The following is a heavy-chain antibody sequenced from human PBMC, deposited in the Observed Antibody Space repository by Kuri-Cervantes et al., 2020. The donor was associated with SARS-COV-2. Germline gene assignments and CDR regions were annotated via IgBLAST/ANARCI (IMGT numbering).Heavy chain of an antibody. V-gene: IGHV1-2*02. CDR1: GYTFTGYY. CDR3: ARVLWELPGAFDY. D-gene: IGHD1-26*01. Sequence: ASVKVSCKASGYTFTGYYMHWVRQAPGQGLEWMGWINPNSGGTNYAQKFQGRVTMTRDTSTSTAYMELSRLRSDDTAVYYCARVLWELPGAFDYWGQGTLVTVSS. CDR2: INPNSGGT. J-gene: IGHJ4*02.